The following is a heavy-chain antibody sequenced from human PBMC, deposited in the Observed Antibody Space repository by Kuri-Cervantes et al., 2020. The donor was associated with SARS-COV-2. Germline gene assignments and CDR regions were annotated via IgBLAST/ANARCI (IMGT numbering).Heavy chain of an antibody. V-gene: IGHV6-1*01. J-gene: IGHJ5*02. CDR2: TYYGSKWYN. CDR1: GDSVSSNSAA. D-gene: IGHD3-22*01. CDR3: ARDYDSSGYLLNWFDP. Sequence: LRLSCAISGDSVSSNSAAWNWIRQSPSRGLEWLGRTYYGSKWYNDYAVSVKSRITINPDTSKNQFSLQLNSVTPEDTAVYYCARDYDSSGYLLNWFDPWGQGTLVTVSS.